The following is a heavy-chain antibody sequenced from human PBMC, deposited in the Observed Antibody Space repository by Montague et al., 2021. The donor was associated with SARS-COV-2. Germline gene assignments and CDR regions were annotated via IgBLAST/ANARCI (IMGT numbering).Heavy chain of an antibody. V-gene: IGHV3-23*01. CDR2: ISASAMRT. J-gene: IGHJ4*02. D-gene: IGHD3-10*01. CDR3: LNYHGSGSYGDF. Sequence: LRLSCAASGFTFSTYGMTWVRQAPGKGLEWVSSISASAMRTHYPDSVKGRFTISRDNSKNTLYLQMSSLRAEDTAVYFCLNYHGSGSYGDFWGQGTLVTVSP. CDR1: GFTFSTYG.